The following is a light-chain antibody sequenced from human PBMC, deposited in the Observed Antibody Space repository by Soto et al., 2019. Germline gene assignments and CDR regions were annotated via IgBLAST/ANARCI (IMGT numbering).Light chain of an antibody. CDR3: QQYGSSPPT. V-gene: IGKV3-20*01. J-gene: IGKJ1*01. CDR1: QSVKNNY. Sequence: VLTQSPGTLSLSPGERATLSCRASQSVKNNYLGWYQQKPGQPPRLLIYGSSGRAAGIPDRFSVSGSGTDFTLTISRLEPEDFVVYYCQQYGSSPPTFGQGTKVDIK. CDR2: GSS.